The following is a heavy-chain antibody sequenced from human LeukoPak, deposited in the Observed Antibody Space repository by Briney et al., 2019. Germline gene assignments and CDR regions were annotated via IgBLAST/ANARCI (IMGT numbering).Heavy chain of an antibody. CDR3: ARLPTGFPNWFDP. CDR2: IHYSGST. CDR1: GGSISSSSYY. Sequence: SETLSLTCTVSGGSISSSSYYWGWIRQPPGKGLEWIGSIHYSGSTYYNPSLKSRVTISVDTSKNQFSLILSSVTAADTAVYYCARLPTGFPNWFDPWGQGALVTVSS. J-gene: IGHJ5*02. V-gene: IGHV4-39*01. D-gene: IGHD3-9*01.